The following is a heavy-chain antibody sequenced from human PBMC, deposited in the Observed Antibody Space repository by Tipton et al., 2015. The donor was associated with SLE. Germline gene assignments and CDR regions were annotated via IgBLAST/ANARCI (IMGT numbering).Heavy chain of an antibody. CDR3: GREIPAGATALDY. Sequence: SLRLSCAVSGFTVGSYWMSWVRLAPGKGLEWVAKIKEDGTKRYHLDSVEGRFSISRDNAKNSLYLQMNNLRADDTALYYCGREIPAGATALDYWGQGTLVTVSS. CDR1: GFTVGSYW. V-gene: IGHV3-7*01. J-gene: IGHJ4*02. CDR2: IKEDGTKR. D-gene: IGHD1-26*01.